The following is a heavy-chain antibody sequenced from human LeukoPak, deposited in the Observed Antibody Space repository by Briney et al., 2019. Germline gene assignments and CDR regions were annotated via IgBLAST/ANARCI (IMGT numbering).Heavy chain of an antibody. CDR2: IYTSGST. J-gene: IGHJ4*02. CDR1: FGSISSYY. Sequence: SETLSLTCTVSFGSISSYYWSWIRQPAGMGLEWIGRIYTSGSTTYNPSLKSRVTMSIDTSKNQFSLELSSVTAADTAVYYCARDLTDYYELDYWGQGTLVTVSS. D-gene: IGHD3-22*01. CDR3: ARDLTDYYELDY. V-gene: IGHV4-4*07.